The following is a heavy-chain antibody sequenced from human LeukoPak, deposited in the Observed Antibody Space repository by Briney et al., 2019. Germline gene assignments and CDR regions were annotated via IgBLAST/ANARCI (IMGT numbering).Heavy chain of an antibody. J-gene: IGHJ4*02. CDR2: IDAGATST. CDR3: VRGRLLRSTKYFDY. CDR1: GFPVNKYE. V-gene: IGHV3-48*03. Sequence: GGSLRLSCAASGFPVNKYEMHWVRQAPGKGLEWVSYIDAGATSTNYADSVWGRFNLSRDNAQNSVHLQMNSLRDEDTAVYYCVRGRLLRSTKYFDYWGQGALVTVSS. D-gene: IGHD2-21*02.